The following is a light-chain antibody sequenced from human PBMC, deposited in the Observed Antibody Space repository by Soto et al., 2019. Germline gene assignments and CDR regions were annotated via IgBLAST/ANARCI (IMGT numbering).Light chain of an antibody. CDR3: QQLNSYPQT. V-gene: IGKV1-9*01. J-gene: IGKJ1*01. CDR1: QGISSF. CDR2: AAS. Sequence: DIQLTQSPSFLSASVGDRVTVTCRASQGISSFLAWYQQKPGKAPKLLIYAASTLQSGVPSRFSGSGSGTEFTLTVSSLQPDDFATYYCQQLNSYPQTFGQGTRVEIK.